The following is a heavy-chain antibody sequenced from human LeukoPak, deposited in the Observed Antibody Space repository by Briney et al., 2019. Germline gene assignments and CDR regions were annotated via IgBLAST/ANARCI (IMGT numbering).Heavy chain of an antibody. D-gene: IGHD3-16*01. V-gene: IGHV4-59*01. Sequence: PSETLSLTCTVSGGSISSYYWSWIRQPPGKGLEWIGYIYYSGSTNYNPSLKSRVTISVDTSKNQFSLKLSSVTAADTAVYYCARDYTSGDRRLDCWGQGTLVTVSS. CDR1: GGSISSYY. J-gene: IGHJ4*02. CDR2: IYYSGST. CDR3: ARDYTSGDRRLDC.